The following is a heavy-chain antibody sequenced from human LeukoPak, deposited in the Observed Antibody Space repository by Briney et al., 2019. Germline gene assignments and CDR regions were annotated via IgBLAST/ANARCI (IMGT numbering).Heavy chain of an antibody. J-gene: IGHJ4*02. CDR1: GFTFSSYS. V-gene: IGHV3-21*01. CDR3: ARGRFAVGAGCYFDY. Sequence: NPGGSLRLSCAASGFTFSSYSMNWVRQAPGKGLEWVSSISSSSSYIYYADSVKGRFTISRDNAKNSLYLQMNSLRAEDTAVYYCARGRFAVGAGCYFDYWGREPWSPSPQ. CDR2: ISSSSSYI. D-gene: IGHD1-26*01.